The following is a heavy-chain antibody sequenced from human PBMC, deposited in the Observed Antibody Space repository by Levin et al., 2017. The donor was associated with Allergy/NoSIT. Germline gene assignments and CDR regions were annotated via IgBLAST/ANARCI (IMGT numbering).Heavy chain of an antibody. Sequence: GSLRLSCEVSGGSFSGYYWSWIRQPPGKGLEWIGEINDSGSANYNPSLSRVTISVDTSKNQFSLKLTSVTAADTAVYYGARWGYLWQRKYSSSSPYYYGLDVWGQGTTVTVSS. V-gene: IGHV4-34*01. CDR2: INDSGSA. J-gene: IGHJ6*02. CDR3: ARWGYLWQRKYSSSSPYYYGLDV. CDR1: GGSFSGYY. D-gene: IGHD6-6*01.